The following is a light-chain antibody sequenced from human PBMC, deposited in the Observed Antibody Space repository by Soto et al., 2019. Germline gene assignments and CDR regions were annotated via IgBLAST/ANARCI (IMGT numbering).Light chain of an antibody. CDR2: GAS. CDR3: QQYGSSGT. CDR1: QSVSNNY. J-gene: IGKJ1*01. Sequence: EMVLTRSPGTVSRSTGEIGTRCFRASQSVSNNYLAWYQQKPGQAPRLPIYGASNRATGIPDRFSGSGSGADFTLTISRLETEDFAVYYCQQYGSSGTFGQGTKVDIK. V-gene: IGKV3-20*01.